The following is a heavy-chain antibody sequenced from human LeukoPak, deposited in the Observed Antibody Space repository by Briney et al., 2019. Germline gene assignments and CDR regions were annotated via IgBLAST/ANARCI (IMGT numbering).Heavy chain of an antibody. J-gene: IGHJ4*02. CDR2: IKQDGSGT. D-gene: IGHD6-13*01. CDR3: ARVIRAAPGKGYFDY. CDR1: GFTFSNYW. V-gene: IGHV3-7*03. Sequence: GGSLRLSCAVSGFTFSNYWMSWVRQAPGKALEWVASIKQDGSGTYYVDSVKGRFTISRDNAKNSLYLQMNSLRAEDTAIYYCARVIRAAPGKGYFDYWGQGTLVTVSS.